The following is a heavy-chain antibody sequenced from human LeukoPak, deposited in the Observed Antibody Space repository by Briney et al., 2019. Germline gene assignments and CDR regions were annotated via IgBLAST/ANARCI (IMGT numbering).Heavy chain of an antibody. V-gene: IGHV3-53*01. CDR2: IYSGGST. Sequence: GGSLRLSCAASGLTVSSNYMSWVRQAPGKGLVWVSVIYSGGSTYYADSVKGRFTISRDNSKNTLYLQMNSLRAEDTAVYYCARVISYYDILTGRSYYFDYWGQGTLVTVSS. D-gene: IGHD3-9*01. J-gene: IGHJ4*02. CDR1: GLTVSSNY. CDR3: ARVISYYDILTGRSYYFDY.